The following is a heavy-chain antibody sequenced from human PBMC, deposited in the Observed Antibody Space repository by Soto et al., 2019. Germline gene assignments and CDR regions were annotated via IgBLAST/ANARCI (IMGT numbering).Heavy chain of an antibody. CDR3: AKVSVVVLAAGDWFDP. V-gene: IGHV3-23*01. CDR1: GFSFSTYA. CDR2: ISGNSGST. Sequence: EVQLLESGGGLVQPGGSLRLSCAASGFSFSTYAMSWVRQAPGKGLEWVSGISGNSGSTYYADFVKGRFTVSRDNSKNTVYLQMNSLRGDDTAVYYCAKVSVVVLAAGDWFDPWGQETLVTVSS. J-gene: IGHJ5*02. D-gene: IGHD2-15*01.